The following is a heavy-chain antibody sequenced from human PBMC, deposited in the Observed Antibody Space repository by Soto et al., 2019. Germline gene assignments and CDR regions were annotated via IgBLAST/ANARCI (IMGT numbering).Heavy chain of an antibody. D-gene: IGHD3-10*01. J-gene: IGHJ4*02. CDR3: ARDSNYGSGSYYD. Sequence: SETLSLTCTVSGASISSGGYYWNWIRQHPGKGLEWIGYIYYSGTTYYNPSLKSRVTISVDTSKNQFSLKLSSVTAADTAVYYCARDSNYGSGSYYDWGQGTLVTVSS. CDR2: IYYSGTT. CDR1: GASISSGGYY. V-gene: IGHV4-31*03.